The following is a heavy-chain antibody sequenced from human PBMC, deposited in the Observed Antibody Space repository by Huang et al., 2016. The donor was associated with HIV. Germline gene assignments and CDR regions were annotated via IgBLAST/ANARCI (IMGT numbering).Heavy chain of an antibody. D-gene: IGHD2-21*01. CDR3: ARMTDCGRYADRIFDI. CDR1: GFSLDTTGVC. CDR2: IDGEDEK. V-gene: IGHV2-70*17. Sequence: QVTLRESGPALVKPTQTLTLTCTFSGFSLDTTGVCVNWIRQPPGKALEWLARIDGEDEKFYNTYLKTRLTISKDNAGNKVVLTMTNMDPEDTAAYYCARMTDCGRYADRIFDIWGQGTLVTVSS. J-gene: IGHJ3*02.